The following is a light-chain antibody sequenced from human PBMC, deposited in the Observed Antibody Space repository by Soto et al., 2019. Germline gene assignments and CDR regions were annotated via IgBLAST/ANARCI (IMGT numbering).Light chain of an antibody. V-gene: IGLV2-14*01. CDR2: EVT. J-gene: IGLJ1*01. Sequence: QSVLTQPASVSGSPGQSIAISCTGTSSYVGTYDYVSWYQQYPDKAPNLIIYEVTQRPSGVSNRFSGSKSGNTASLTISGLQAEDEADYYCSSHTSVNTRVXGTXTKVTVL. CDR1: SSYVGTYDY. CDR3: SSHTSVNTRV.